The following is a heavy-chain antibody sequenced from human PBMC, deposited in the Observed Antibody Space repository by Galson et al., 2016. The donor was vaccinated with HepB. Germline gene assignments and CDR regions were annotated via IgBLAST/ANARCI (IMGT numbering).Heavy chain of an antibody. J-gene: IGHJ4*02. Sequence: SLRLSCAASGITFNNYGMHWVRQAPGKGLEWVAIIWHDGSQKYYADTVKGRFTILRENSKNTVYLEMNSLRAADTAVYYCAKGSDGYNSGVDYWGRGSQVTVSA. CDR3: AKGSDGYNSGVDY. CDR1: GITFNNYG. V-gene: IGHV3-33*06. CDR2: IWHDGSQK. D-gene: IGHD5-24*01.